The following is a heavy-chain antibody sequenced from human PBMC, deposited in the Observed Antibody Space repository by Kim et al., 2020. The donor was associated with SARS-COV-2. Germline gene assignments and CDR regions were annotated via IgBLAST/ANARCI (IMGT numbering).Heavy chain of an antibody. CDR3: ARTGDSGSYQLYWYFDL. Sequence: GGSLRLSCAASGFTVSSNYMSWVRQAPGKGLEWVSVIYSGGSTYYADSVKGRFTISRDNSKNTLYLQMNSLRAEDTAVYYCARTGDSGSYQLYWYFDLWGRGTLVTVSS. D-gene: IGHD1-26*01. V-gene: IGHV3-53*01. CDR1: GFTVSSNY. J-gene: IGHJ2*01. CDR2: IYSGGST.